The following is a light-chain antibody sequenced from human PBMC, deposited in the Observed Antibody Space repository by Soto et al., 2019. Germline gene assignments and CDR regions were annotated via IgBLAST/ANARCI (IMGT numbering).Light chain of an antibody. V-gene: IGKV3-15*01. CDR3: QEYNNWPPLT. J-gene: IGKJ4*01. CDR1: QSISSSY. Sequence: EIVMTQSPATLSVSPGERATLSCRASQSISSSYLAWYQQKPGQAPRLLIYGASTSATGIPARFSGSGSGTEFTLTISNLQSEDFAVYYCQEYNNWPPLTFGGGTEVEIK. CDR2: GAS.